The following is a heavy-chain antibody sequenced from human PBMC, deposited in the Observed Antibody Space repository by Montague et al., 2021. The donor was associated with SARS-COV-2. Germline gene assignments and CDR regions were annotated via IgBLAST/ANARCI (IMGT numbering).Heavy chain of an antibody. Sequence: SETLSLTCTVSGGSISSYYWSWIRQSPGKGLQWLGYIYYSGSTDYNPSPKSRVTMSVDTSKNQLSLRLNSVTTADTAVYFCARAGGFYAYWGGYSSSGGFFGPWGQGILVTGSS. CDR1: GGSISSYY. CDR2: IYYSGST. V-gene: IGHV4-59*01. D-gene: IGHD3-3*01. J-gene: IGHJ5*02. CDR3: ARAGGFYAYWGGYSSSGGFFGP.